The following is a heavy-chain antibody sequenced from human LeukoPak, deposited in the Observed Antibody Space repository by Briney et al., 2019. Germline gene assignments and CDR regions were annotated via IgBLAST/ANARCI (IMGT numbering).Heavy chain of an antibody. CDR3: ARGDNRRRPGYFDY. D-gene: IGHD2-21*01. J-gene: IGHJ4*02. CDR1: GYKFSSYG. CDR2: INPYNGDT. Sequence: ASVKVSCKTSGYKFSSYGISWVRQAPGQGLEWTGWINPYNGDTNYAQRFQGRVTMTTDTSTSTAYMDLRSLRSDDTAVYYCARGDNRRRPGYFDYWGQGTLVTVSS. V-gene: IGHV1-18*01.